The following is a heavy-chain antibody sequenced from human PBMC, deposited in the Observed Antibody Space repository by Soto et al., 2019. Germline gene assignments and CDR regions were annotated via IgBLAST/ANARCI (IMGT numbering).Heavy chain of an antibody. CDR1: GYSFTSYW. J-gene: IGHJ6*02. CDR2: IDPSDSYT. V-gene: IGHV5-10-1*01. D-gene: IGHD6-6*01. Sequence: PGESLKISCKGSGYSFTSYWISWVRQMPGKGLEWMGRIDPSDSYTNYSPSFQGHVTISADKSISTAYLQWSSLKASDTAMYYCASRGGTIAARPVLHYYHYGMDVWGQGTTVTVSS. CDR3: ASRGGTIAARPVLHYYHYGMDV.